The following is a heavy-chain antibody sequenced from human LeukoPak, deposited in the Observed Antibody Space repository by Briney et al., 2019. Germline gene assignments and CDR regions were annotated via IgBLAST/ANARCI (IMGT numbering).Heavy chain of an antibody. D-gene: IGHD4-11*01. Sequence: PGGSLRLSCAASGFTFDTYAMHWVRQAPGEGLEWMAVIWYDGSRKEYADSVKGRFTISRDNAKNSVYLQMNSLRAEDTALYYCAREVYSKYEGDALDVWGQGTTVTVSS. CDR1: GFTFDTYA. V-gene: IGHV3-33*01. CDR3: AREVYSKYEGDALDV. J-gene: IGHJ6*02. CDR2: IWYDGSRK.